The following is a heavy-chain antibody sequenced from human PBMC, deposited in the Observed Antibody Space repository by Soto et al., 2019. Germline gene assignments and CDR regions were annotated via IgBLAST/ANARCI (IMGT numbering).Heavy chain of an antibody. CDR2: IYYSGST. J-gene: IGHJ6*02. V-gene: IGHV4-31*03. D-gene: IGHD3-10*01. CDR3: ARWFGELFSQYGMAV. CDR1: GGSISSGGYY. Sequence: SETLSLTCTVSGGSISSGGYYWSWIRQHPGKGLEWIGYIYYSGSTYYNPSLKSRVTISVDTSKNQFSLKLSSVTAADTAVYYCARWFGELFSQYGMAVWGQGTTVTVSS.